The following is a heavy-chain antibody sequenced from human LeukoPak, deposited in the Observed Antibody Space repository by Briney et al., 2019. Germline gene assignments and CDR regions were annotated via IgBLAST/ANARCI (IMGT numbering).Heavy chain of an antibody. J-gene: IGHJ4*02. CDR1: GFTFSSYA. CDR3: ARVALMIVVVPAAIGLDY. V-gene: IGHV3-30-3*01. Sequence: GGSLRLSCAASGFTFSSYAMHWVRQAPGKGLEWVAVISYDGSNKYYADSVKGRFTISRDNSKNTLYLQMNSLRAEDTAVYYCARVALMIVVVPAAIGLDYWGQGTLVTASS. D-gene: IGHD2-2*02. CDR2: ISYDGSNK.